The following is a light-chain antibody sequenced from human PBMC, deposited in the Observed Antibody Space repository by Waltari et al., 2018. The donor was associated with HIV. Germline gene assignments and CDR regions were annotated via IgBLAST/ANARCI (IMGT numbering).Light chain of an antibody. CDR1: SSNSGSNF. CDR3: AAWDDSRVV. Sequence: QAVLTPPPSASGPPGQRVPLSCSGTSSNSGSNFVSWYQQLPGTAPKLLIYGNNQRPSGVPDRFSGSKSGTSASLAISGLRSEDEAAYYCAAWDDSRVVFGGGTKLTVL. V-gene: IGLV1-47*01. CDR2: GNN. J-gene: IGLJ2*01.